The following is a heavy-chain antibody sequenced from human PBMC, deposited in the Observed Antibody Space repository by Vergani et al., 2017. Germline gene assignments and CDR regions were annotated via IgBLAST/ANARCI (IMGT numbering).Heavy chain of an antibody. CDR2: ICWDGGST. V-gene: IGHV3-43D*03. CDR3: AKDFDSGIYSWGFDS. CDR1: GFTFDDYA. J-gene: IGHJ4*02. D-gene: IGHD1-26*01. Sequence: EVQMVESGGVGVQPVGSLRLSCAASGFTFDDYAMYWVRQVSGKGLEWVSLICWDGGSTYYADSVKGRFTISRDNSKNSLYLQMNSLRAEDTALYYCAKDFDSGIYSWGFDSWGQGTLVTVSS.